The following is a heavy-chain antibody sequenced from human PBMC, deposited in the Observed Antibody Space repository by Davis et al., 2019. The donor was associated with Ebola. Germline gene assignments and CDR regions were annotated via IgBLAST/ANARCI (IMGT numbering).Heavy chain of an antibody. CDR3: ARRDAYCTNGVCYTGHYYGMDV. V-gene: IGHV5-10-1*01. J-gene: IGHJ6*02. D-gene: IGHD2-8*01. Sequence: KVSCKGSGYSFTSYWISWVRQMPGKGLEWMGRIDPSDSYTNYSPSFQGHVTISADKSISTAYLQWSSLKASDTAMYYCARRDAYCTNGVCYTGHYYGMDVWGQGTTVTVSS. CDR2: IDPSDSYT. CDR1: GYSFTSYW.